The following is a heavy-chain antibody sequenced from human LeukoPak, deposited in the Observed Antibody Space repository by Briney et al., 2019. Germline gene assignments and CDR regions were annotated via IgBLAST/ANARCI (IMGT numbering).Heavy chain of an antibody. J-gene: IGHJ4*02. D-gene: IGHD3-10*01. CDR3: AKEKYYGSGSYYSSPWIGY. CDR2: ISGSGGST. V-gene: IGHV3-23*01. Sequence: PGGSLRLSCAASGFTFSSYAMSWVRQAPGKGLEWVSAISGSGGSTYYADSVKGRFTISRDNSKNTLYLQMNSLRAEDTAVYYCAKEKYYGSGSYYSSPWIGYWGQGTLVTVSS. CDR1: GFTFSSYA.